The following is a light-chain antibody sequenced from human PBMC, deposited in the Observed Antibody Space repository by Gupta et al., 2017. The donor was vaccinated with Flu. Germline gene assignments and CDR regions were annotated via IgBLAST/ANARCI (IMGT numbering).Light chain of an antibody. V-gene: IGKV3-15*01. CDR2: GGS. CDR3: QQYNNWPPWT. J-gene: IGKJ1*01. CDR1: ESVSSN. Sequence: EIVMTQSPATLSVSPGERATLSCRASESVSSNLAWYQQKPGQPPRLLIYGGSSRATGVPARFSGSGSGTEFTLTISSLQSEDFAVYYCQQYNNWPPWTFGQGTRVEFK.